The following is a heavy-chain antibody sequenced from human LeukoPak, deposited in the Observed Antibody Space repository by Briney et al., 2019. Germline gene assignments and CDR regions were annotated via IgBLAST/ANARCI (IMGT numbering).Heavy chain of an antibody. D-gene: IGHD3-9*01. V-gene: IGHV4-61*05. Sequence: PSETLSLTCTVSGGSISSSSYYWGWIRHPPGKGLEWIGFVYYTGSTNYSPSLKSRVTITVDTSKKQFSLKLSSVCAADTAVYHCARGLLRYFGWLSPPDDAFDIWGQGTMVTVSS. CDR2: VYYTGST. CDR3: ARGLLRYFGWLSPPDDAFDI. J-gene: IGHJ3*02. CDR1: GGSISSSSYY.